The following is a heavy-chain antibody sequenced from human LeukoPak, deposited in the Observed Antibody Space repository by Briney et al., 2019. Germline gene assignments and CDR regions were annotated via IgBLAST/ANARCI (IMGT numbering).Heavy chain of an antibody. CDR2: IYYTGTT. Sequence: SETLSLTCNVSGGSISSRDYYWSWIRQPPGGGLEWIGYIYYTGTTYYNPSLQGRVSISVDTSKNQFSLNVRSVTATDTAVYYCAREPSITRTTGCWGQGTQVAVSS. D-gene: IGHD1-14*01. CDR3: AREPSITRTTGC. J-gene: IGHJ4*02. V-gene: IGHV4-30-4*08. CDR1: GGSISSRDYY.